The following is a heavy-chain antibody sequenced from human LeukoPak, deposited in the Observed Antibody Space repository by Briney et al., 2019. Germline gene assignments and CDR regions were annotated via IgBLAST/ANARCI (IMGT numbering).Heavy chain of an antibody. D-gene: IGHD4-23*01. J-gene: IGHJ4*02. CDR1: GFTFSTYG. V-gene: IGHV3-33*01. CDR3: VRGNDYGGPHY. CDR2: IWYDGSNK. Sequence: GGPLRLSCAASGFTFSTYGMHWVRQAPGKGLEWVAVIWYDGSNKYHADSVKGRFTISRDNSKNTLYLQMNSLRAEDAAVYYCVRGNDYGGPHYWGQGTLVTVSS.